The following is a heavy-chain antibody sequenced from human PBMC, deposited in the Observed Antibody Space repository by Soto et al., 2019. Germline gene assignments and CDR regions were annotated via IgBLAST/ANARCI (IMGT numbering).Heavy chain of an antibody. V-gene: IGHV1-2*02. CDR2: INPNSGGT. J-gene: IGHJ6*02. D-gene: IGHD2-21*02. Sequence: ASVKVSCKASGYTFTGYYMHWVRQAPGQGLEWMGWINPNSGGTNYAQKFQGRVTMTRDTSISTAYMELSRLRSDDTAVYYCARDGAYCGGDCYSSYYYGMDVWGQGTTVTVSS. CDR3: ARDGAYCGGDCYSSYYYGMDV. CDR1: GYTFTGYY.